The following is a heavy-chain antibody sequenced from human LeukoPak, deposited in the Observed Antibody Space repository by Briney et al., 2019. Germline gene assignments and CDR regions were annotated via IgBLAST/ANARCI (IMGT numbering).Heavy chain of an antibody. D-gene: IGHD3-3*01. Sequence: HPGGSLRLSCAASGFTFSSYAISWVRQAPGKGLEWVSAISGSGGSTYYADSVKGRFTISRDNAKNSLYLQMNSLRAEDTAVYYCARDFGKSYGLDVWGQGTTVTVSS. J-gene: IGHJ6*02. CDR2: ISGSGGST. CDR3: ARDFGKSYGLDV. CDR1: GFTFSSYA. V-gene: IGHV3-23*01.